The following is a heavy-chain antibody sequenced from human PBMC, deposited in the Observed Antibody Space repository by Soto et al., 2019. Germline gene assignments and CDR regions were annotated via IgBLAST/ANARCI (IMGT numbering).Heavy chain of an antibody. CDR1: GYSFTSYW. CDR2: IDPSDSYT. CDR3: ARGRDYCSGGSCYFD. Sequence: GESLKISCKGSGYSFTSYWISWVRQMPGKGLEWMGRIDPSDSYTNYSPSFQGHVTISADKSISTAYLQWSSLKASDTAMYYCARGRDYCSGGSCYFDWGQGTLVTVS. J-gene: IGHJ4*02. V-gene: IGHV5-10-1*01. D-gene: IGHD2-15*01.